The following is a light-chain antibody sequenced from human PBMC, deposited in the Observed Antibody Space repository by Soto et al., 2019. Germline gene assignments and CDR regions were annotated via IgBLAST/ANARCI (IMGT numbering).Light chain of an antibody. CDR3: QQYYSIPYT. CDR2: WAS. Sequence: DIVMTQSPDSLAVSLGERATINCKSSQSVLYSSNNKNYLGWYQQKSGQSPNLLIYWASTRKSGVPDRFSGSGSGTEFTLTISSLQAEDVAVYYCQQYYSIPYTFGQGTKLEIK. CDR1: QSVLYSSNNKNY. V-gene: IGKV4-1*01. J-gene: IGKJ2*01.